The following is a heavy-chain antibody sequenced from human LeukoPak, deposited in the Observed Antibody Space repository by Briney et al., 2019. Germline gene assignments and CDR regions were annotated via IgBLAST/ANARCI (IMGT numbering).Heavy chain of an antibody. CDR1: GGSISSYS. D-gene: IGHD6-19*01. J-gene: IGHJ4*02. Sequence: SETLSLTCTVSGGSISSYSWNWIRQPAGKGLEWLGNIFTRGTTNYNASLESRLTISLDTARNQFSLSLRSVTAADTAIYFCARSSLAVYFNYWGQGTLVTASS. CDR3: ARSSLAVYFNY. V-gene: IGHV4-4*07. CDR2: IFTRGTT.